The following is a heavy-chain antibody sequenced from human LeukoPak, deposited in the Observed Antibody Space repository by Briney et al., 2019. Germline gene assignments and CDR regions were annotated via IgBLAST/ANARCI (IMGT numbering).Heavy chain of an antibody. D-gene: IGHD1-20*01. CDR3: ARPLKWNDAVGH. CDR2: INPSGGST. J-gene: IGHJ4*02. V-gene: IGHV1-46*01. CDR1: GYTFTSYY. Sequence: ASVKVSCKASGYTFTSYYMHWVRQAPGQGLEWVGIINPSGGSTTYAQKFQGRVTMTRDTSTSTVYMELSSLRSEDTAVYYCARPLKWNDAVGHWGQGTLVTVSS.